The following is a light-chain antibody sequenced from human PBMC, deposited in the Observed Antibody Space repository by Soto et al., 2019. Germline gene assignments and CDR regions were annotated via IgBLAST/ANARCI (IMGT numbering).Light chain of an antibody. Sequence: QSVLTQPPSASGTPGQSVTISCSGSSSNIGSNIVNWYQHLPGAAPKLLIYNDNHHPSGVPDRFSGSKSGTSASLAIRGLQSEDEADYYCAAWDDSLDGVLFGGGTKLTVL. J-gene: IGLJ2*01. CDR1: SSNIGSNI. CDR3: AAWDDSLDGVL. CDR2: NDN. V-gene: IGLV1-44*01.